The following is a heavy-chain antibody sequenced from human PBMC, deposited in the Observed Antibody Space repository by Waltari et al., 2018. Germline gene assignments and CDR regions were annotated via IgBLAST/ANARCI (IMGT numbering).Heavy chain of an antibody. Sequence: QVQLVQSGAEVKKPGSSVKVSCKASGGTFSSYAISWVRQVPGQGLEWMGGIIPILGTASYAQKFQGRVTITADESTSTAYMELSSLRSEDTAVYYCARDTAMVTSAFDIWGQGTMVTVSS. CDR3: ARDTAMVTSAFDI. J-gene: IGHJ3*02. CDR1: GGTFSSYA. V-gene: IGHV1-69*01. D-gene: IGHD5-18*01. CDR2: IIPILGTA.